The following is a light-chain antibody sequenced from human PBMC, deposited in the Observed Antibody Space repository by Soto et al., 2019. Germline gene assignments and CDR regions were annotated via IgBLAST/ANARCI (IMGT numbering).Light chain of an antibody. J-gene: IGKJ2*02. V-gene: IGKV1-5*01. CDR1: QSVNYW. CDR2: DAS. Sequence: DIQMTQSPSTLSASVGDRVTITCRASQSVNYWLAWYQQKPGKAPELLIYDASSLESGVPSRFSGSGSGTEFTLTISSLQPDDFATYYCHQYSTYVRTFGQGTKLEIK. CDR3: HQYSTYVRT.